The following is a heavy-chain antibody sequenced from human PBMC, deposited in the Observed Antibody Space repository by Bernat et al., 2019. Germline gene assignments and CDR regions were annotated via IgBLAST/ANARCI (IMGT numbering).Heavy chain of an antibody. D-gene: IGHD6-13*01. V-gene: IGHV3-53*04. CDR3: ARVPRSVAAPSTYGMDV. J-gene: IGHJ6*02. Sequence: EVQLVESGGGLVQPGGSLRLSCAASGFTVSSNYMSWVRQAPGKGLEWVSVIYSGGSTYYADSVKGRFTISRHNSKNTLYLQMNSLRAEDTAVYYCARVPRSVAAPSTYGMDVWGQGTTVTVS. CDR1: GFTVSSNY. CDR2: IYSGGST.